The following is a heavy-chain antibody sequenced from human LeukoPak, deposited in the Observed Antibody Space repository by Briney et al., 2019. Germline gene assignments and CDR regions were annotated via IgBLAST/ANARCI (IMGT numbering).Heavy chain of an antibody. Sequence: PSETLSLTCTVSGGSISSYYWSWIRQPPGKGLEWIGYMFYTGSTNYNPSLKSRVTISVDTSKNQFSLRLSSVTAADTAVYYCAGQRLRRLKDWFDPWGQGTLVTVSS. CDR1: GGSISSYY. CDR2: MFYTGST. D-gene: IGHD1-1*01. J-gene: IGHJ5*02. CDR3: AGQRLRRLKDWFDP. V-gene: IGHV4-59*01.